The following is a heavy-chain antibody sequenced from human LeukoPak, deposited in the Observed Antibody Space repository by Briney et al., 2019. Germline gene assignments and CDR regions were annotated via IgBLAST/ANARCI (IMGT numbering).Heavy chain of an antibody. CDR3: RGAYYDSGGPEYYFDY. Sequence: GGSLKLSCAASGSTFSGSALHWVRQASGKGLEWVGRIRGKGDSYSTAYAASVKGRFTISRDDSKNTAYLQMNSLKTEDTAVYYCRGAYYDSGGPEYYFDYWGQGTLVTVSS. V-gene: IGHV3-73*01. J-gene: IGHJ4*02. D-gene: IGHD3-22*01. CDR1: GSTFSGSA. CDR2: IRGKGDSYST.